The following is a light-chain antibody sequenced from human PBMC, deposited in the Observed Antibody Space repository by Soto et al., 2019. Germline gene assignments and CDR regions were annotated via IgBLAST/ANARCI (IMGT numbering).Light chain of an antibody. J-gene: IGKJ1*01. CDR1: QTISSY. Sequence: DILMTQSPSSLSASVGDSVTITCRASQTISSYLNWYQQKPGKAPTLLMFGVATVQSGFPSRFSGSGSGTEFTLTISSLQPEDFATYYCQQGFTPPWTFGQGTKV. CDR2: GVA. V-gene: IGKV1-39*01. CDR3: QQGFTPPWT.